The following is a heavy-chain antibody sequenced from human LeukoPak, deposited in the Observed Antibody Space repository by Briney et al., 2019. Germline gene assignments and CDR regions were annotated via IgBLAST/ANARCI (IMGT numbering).Heavy chain of an antibody. V-gene: IGHV4-34*01. D-gene: IGHD5-18*01. CDR2: INHSGST. CDR1: GGSFSGYY. J-gene: IGHJ6*03. CDR3: ARLVSTAMVTAYYYYMDV. Sequence: PSETLSLTCAVYGGSFSGYYWSWIRQPPGKGLEWIGEINHSGSTNYNPSLKSRVTISVDTSKNQFSLKLSSVTAADTAVYYCARLVSTAMVTAYYYYMDVWGKGTTVTISS.